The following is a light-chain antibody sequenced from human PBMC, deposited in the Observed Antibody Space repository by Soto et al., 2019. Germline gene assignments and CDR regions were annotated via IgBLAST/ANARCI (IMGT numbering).Light chain of an antibody. CDR1: RDVGSD. Sequence: TQMTQSPLSLSASVGEKIIITCRASRDVGSDVSWYQQKPGQAPKLVIYAASNLYTGVPSRFSGRRSGTEFTLTISSLQPEDFASYYCQQLESYPSTFGGGTKVEIK. J-gene: IGKJ4*01. CDR2: AAS. CDR3: QQLESYPST. V-gene: IGKV1-17*01.